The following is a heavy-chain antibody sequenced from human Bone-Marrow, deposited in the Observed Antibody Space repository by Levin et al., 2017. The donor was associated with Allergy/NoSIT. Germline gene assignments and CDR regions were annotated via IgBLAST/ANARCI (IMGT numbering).Heavy chain of an antibody. V-gene: IGHV3-20*04. J-gene: IGHJ4*02. D-gene: IGHD3-10*01. CDR1: GFTFDDYV. CDR3: ARGMAGSGSYYNSHELDF. Sequence: GESLKISCAASGFTFDDYVMSWVRQAPGKGLEWVSGINWNGGSTGYADSVKGRFSIFRDNAKNSLVLQMDSLRAEDTAFYYCARGMAGSGSYYNSHELDFWGQGTLVTVSS. CDR2: INWNGGST.